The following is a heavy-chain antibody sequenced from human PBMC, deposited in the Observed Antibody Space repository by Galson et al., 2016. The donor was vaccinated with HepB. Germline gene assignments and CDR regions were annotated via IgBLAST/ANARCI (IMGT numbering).Heavy chain of an antibody. Sequence: SLRLSCAASGFSLAEYVIHWVRQAPGKGLEWVSGISWNGRTLGYADSVKGRFTISKDYAKNSLYLQMNSLRPEDTALYYCAKDKTSGYSSGWYYFDYWGQGTLVTVSS. CDR3: AKDKTSGYSSGWYYFDY. D-gene: IGHD6-19*01. CDR1: GFSLAEYV. J-gene: IGHJ4*02. CDR2: ISWNGRTL. V-gene: IGHV3-9*01.